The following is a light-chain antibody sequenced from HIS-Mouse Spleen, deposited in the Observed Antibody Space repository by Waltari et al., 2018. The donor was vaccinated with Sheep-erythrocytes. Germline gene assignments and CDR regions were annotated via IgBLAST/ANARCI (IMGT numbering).Light chain of an antibody. V-gene: IGLV2-8*01. CDR1: SSDVGGYHY. CDR2: EVS. Sequence: QSALTQPPSASGSPGQSVTISCTGTSSDVGGYHYVPWYQQHPGKAPKPMIYEVSKRPSGVPDRFSGSKSGNTASLTVSGLQAEDEADYYCSSYAGSNNWVFGGGTKLTVL. J-gene: IGLJ3*02. CDR3: SSYAGSNNWV.